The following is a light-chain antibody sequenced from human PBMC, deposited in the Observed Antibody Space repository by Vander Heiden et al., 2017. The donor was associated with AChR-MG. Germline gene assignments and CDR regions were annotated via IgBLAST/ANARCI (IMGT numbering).Light chain of an antibody. Sequence: IVMTQSPATLSVSPGERATLSCRASRTVYTNLAWYQQKPAQAPRLLIYGASTRATGIPARFGGSGSGTEFTLTISSLQSEDFAVYYCQQYNDWPPRTFGGGTKVEI. CDR3: QQYNDWPPRT. V-gene: IGKV3-15*01. CDR1: RTVYTN. J-gene: IGKJ4*01. CDR2: GAS.